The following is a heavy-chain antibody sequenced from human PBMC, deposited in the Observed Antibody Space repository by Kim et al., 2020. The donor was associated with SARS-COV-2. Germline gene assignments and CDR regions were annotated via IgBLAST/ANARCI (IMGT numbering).Heavy chain of an antibody. CDR2: IRGSGGST. Sequence: GGSLRLSCAASGFTFSSYAMSWVRQAPGKGLEWVSAIRGSGGSTYYADSVKGRFTISRDNSKNTLYLQMNSLRAEDTAVYYCAKVLGTRERLLWYFDLWGRGTLVTVSS. CDR3: AKVLGTRERLLWYFDL. CDR1: GFTFSSYA. D-gene: IGHD1-1*01. J-gene: IGHJ2*01. V-gene: IGHV3-23*01.